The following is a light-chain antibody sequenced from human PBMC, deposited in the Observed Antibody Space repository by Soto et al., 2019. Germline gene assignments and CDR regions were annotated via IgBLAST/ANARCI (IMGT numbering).Light chain of an antibody. CDR2: GAS. J-gene: IGKJ2*01. CDR3: QQHNNWPPHT. V-gene: IGKV3-15*01. Sequence: EIVMTQSPDTLSVSPGERATLSCRASQSVSSNLAWYQQKPGQPPRLLIYGASTRATGIPARFSGSGSGTEFTLTINSLQSEDSAVYYCQQHNNWPPHTFGQGTKVEIK. CDR1: QSVSSN.